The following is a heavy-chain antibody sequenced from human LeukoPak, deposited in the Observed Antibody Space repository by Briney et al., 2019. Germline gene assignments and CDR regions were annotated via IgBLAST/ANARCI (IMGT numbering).Heavy chain of an antibody. CDR2: IRAYNGNT. V-gene: IGHV1-18*01. D-gene: IGHD3-22*01. Sequence: ASVKVSCKASGYTFTSYGISWVRQAPGQGLEWMGWIRAYNGNTNYAQKLQGRVTMTTDTSTSTAYMELRSLRSDGTAVYYCARGGYYDSSGYYPNDYWGQGTLVTVSS. J-gene: IGHJ4*02. CDR1: GYTFTSYG. CDR3: ARGGYYDSSGYYPNDY.